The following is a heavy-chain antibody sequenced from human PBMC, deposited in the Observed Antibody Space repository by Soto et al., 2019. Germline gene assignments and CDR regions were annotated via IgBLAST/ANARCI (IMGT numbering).Heavy chain of an antibody. CDR3: ARLPRDCNKTSCYYADH. Sequence: GESLKISCKGSGYSFTSYWISWVRQMPGKGLGWMGIMYPGDSDTRYNPSLQGHVTLSVDVTVSTAFLQWRSLETSDTGMYFCARLPRDCNKTSCYYADHWGQGTQVTVSS. CDR1: GYSFTSYW. D-gene: IGHD3-3*01. CDR2: MYPGDSDT. V-gene: IGHV5-51*03. J-gene: IGHJ4*02.